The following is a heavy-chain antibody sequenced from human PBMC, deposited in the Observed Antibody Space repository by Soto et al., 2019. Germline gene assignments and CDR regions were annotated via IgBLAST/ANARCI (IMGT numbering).Heavy chain of an antibody. V-gene: IGHV6-1*01. D-gene: IGHD1-26*01. Sequence: PSQTLSLTCAITGASVSSNSAGWSWVRQSPSIGLECLGRTYYRSKWYSEYAVSVRGRITINPDTSKNQYSLQLNSVPPEDTAVYFCARGEQYSGRIFDYWGQGTLVTVSS. CDR2: TYYRSKWYS. CDR1: GASVSSNSAG. CDR3: ARGEQYSGRIFDY. J-gene: IGHJ4*01.